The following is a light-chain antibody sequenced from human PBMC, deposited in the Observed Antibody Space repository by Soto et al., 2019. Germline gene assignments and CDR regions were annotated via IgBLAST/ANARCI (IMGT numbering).Light chain of an antibody. Sequence: DIQMTQSPSTLSASVGDRVTITCRASETISRWMAWYQQKPGKAPELLIYKASSLESGVPSRFSGSGAGTEFILTISSLQPDDFATYYCQQYISYSPALTFGGGTKVEIK. V-gene: IGKV1-5*03. CDR2: KAS. J-gene: IGKJ4*01. CDR3: QQYISYSPALT. CDR1: ETISRW.